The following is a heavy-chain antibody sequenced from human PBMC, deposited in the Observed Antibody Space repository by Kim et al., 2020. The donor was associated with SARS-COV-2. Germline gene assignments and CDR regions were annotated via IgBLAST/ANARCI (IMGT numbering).Heavy chain of an antibody. D-gene: IGHD5-18*01. CDR2: IYYSGST. V-gene: IGHV4-39*01. CDR1: GGSISSSSYY. J-gene: IGHJ4*02. CDR3: ARQDVDTAQGLSY. Sequence: SETLSLTCTVSGGSISSSSYYWGWIRQPPGKGLEWIGSIYYSGSTYYNPSLKSRVTISVDTSKNQFSLKLSSVTAADTAVYYCARQDVDTAQGLSYWGQGTLVTVSS.